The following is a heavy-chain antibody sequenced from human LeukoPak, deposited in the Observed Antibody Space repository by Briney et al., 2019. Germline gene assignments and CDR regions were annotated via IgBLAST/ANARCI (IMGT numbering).Heavy chain of an antibody. J-gene: IGHJ5*02. Sequence: GGSLRLSCAASGFTFSSYGMHWVRQAPGKGLEWVAFIRYDGNSEYYTDSVKGRFTISRDNSKNTLYLQMNSLRAEDTAVYYCAKHGPWFDPWGQGTLATVSS. V-gene: IGHV3-30*02. CDR1: GFTFSSYG. CDR3: AKHGPWFDP. CDR2: IRYDGNSE.